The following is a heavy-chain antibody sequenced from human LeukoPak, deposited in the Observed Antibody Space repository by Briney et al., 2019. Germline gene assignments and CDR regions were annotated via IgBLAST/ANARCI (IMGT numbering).Heavy chain of an antibody. Sequence: GESLKISCKGSGYSFTSYWIGWVRQMPGKGLEWMGIIYPGDSDTRYSPSFQGQVTISADKSISTAYLQWSGLKASDTAMYYCVRLISGIAAAGTAFDIWGQGTMVTVSS. D-gene: IGHD6-13*01. CDR2: IYPGDSDT. V-gene: IGHV5-51*01. J-gene: IGHJ3*02. CDR1: GYSFTSYW. CDR3: VRLISGIAAAGTAFDI.